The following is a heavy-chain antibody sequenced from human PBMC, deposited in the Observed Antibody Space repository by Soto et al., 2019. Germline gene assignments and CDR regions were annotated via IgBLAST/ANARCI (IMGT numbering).Heavy chain of an antibody. J-gene: IGHJ4*01. CDR1: GVRFKSSV. CDR3: AKKVKSGSGSQYFAY. V-gene: IGHV3-23*01. CDR2: FRGSGDDGTT. Sequence: PGGCTRIACAACGVRFKSSVVAGSRKATGKGLEGVSGFRGSGDDGTTYYADSVKGRFTISRDNSKNMLFLQMNSLRAEDTAIYYCAKKVKSGSGSQYFAYWGHRTPVPVSS. D-gene: IGHD3-10*01.